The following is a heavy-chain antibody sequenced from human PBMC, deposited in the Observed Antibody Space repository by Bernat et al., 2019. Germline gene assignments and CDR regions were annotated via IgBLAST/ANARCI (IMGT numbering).Heavy chain of an antibody. CDR2: IYYSGST. D-gene: IGHD2-2*01. V-gene: IGHV4-39*01. CDR3: ARHKVTIVVVPAAPFVY. Sequence: QLQLQESGPGLVKPSETLSLTCTVSGGSISSSSYYWGWIRQPPGKGLEWIGSIYYSGSTYYNPSLKSRVTISVDTSKNQFSLKLSSVTAADTAVYYCARHKVTIVVVPAAPFVYWDQGTLVAVSS. J-gene: IGHJ4*02. CDR1: GGSISSSSYY.